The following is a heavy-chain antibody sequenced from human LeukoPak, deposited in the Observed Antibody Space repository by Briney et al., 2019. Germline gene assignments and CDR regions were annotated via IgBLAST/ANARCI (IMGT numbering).Heavy chain of an antibody. CDR2: VSGDGAGM. CDR3: VKNGVRSLFTVYNWFDS. CDR1: GFAFPNYA. Sequence: PGGSLRLSCAASGFAFPNYAMNWVRQAPGKGLEWVSGVSGDGAGMYYADSVKGRFTVSRDNSENTLSLQMDILRAEDTAVYYGVKNGVRSLFTVYNWFDSWGQGTLVTVSS. V-gene: IGHV3-23*01. D-gene: IGHD2-8*01. J-gene: IGHJ5*01.